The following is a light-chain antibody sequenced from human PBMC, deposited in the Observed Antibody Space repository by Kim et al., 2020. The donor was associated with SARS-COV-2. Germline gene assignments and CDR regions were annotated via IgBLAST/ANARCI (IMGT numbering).Light chain of an antibody. CDR3: QQFGSSPPYS. V-gene: IGKV3-20*01. Sequence: PGEKATLSCRTSQSVVNNYLGWYQQKPGQAPRFLMFAASSRATGIPDRFSGSGSGTDFTLTIDRVAPEDVAVYYCQQFGSSPPYSFGQGTRLEI. CDR2: AAS. CDR1: QSVVNNY. J-gene: IGKJ2*03.